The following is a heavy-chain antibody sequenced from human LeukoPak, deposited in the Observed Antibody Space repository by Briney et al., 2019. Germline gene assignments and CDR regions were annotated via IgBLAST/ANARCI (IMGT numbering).Heavy chain of an antibody. J-gene: IGHJ4*02. CDR1: GFTFSTYA. CDR3: ARGAYYFDY. V-gene: IGHV3-74*01. Sequence: PGGPLRLSCAASGFTFSTYAMSWVRQAPGKGLVWVSRINSDGSSTRSADSVKGRFTISRDNAKNTLYLQMNSLRAEDTAVYYCARGAYYFDYWGQGNLVTVSS. CDR2: INSDGSST.